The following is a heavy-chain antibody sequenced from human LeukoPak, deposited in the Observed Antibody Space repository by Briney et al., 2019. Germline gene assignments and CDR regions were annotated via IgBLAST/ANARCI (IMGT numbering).Heavy chain of an antibody. J-gene: IGHJ4*02. D-gene: IGHD3-22*01. CDR3: SRGIHYDGSGYYSFDS. CDR1: GDSITTYNW. CDR2: IYHSGTA. Sequence: SETLSLTCAVSGDSITTYNWWSWARQPPGKGLEWIGEIYHSGTANYNPSLKSRVTISVDNYKNQFSLTLTSVTAADTAVYFCSRGIHYDGSGYYSFDSWGQGVLATVSS. V-gene: IGHV4-4*02.